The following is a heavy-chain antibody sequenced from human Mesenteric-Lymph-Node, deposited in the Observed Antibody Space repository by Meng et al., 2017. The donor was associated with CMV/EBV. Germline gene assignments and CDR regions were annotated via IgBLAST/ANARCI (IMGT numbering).Heavy chain of an antibody. CDR3: ARVKGRRYFDY. CDR1: GGSFTDYY. V-gene: IGHV4-34*01. Sequence: SETLSLTCAVYGGSFTDYYWSWIRQPPGKGLEWIGEINHSGTTNYNSSLKSRVTISVDTSKNQFSLKLSSVTAADTAVYYCARVKGRRYFDYWGQGTLVTVSS. CDR2: INHSGTT. J-gene: IGHJ4*02. D-gene: IGHD3-22*01.